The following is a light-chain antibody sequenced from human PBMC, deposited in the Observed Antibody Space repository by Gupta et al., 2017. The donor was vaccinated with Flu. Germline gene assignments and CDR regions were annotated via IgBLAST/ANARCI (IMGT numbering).Light chain of an antibody. J-gene: IGKJ2*01. CDR1: QSVSSN. CDR2: GAS. V-gene: IGKV3-15*01. Sequence: PGKRATLSCRASQSVSSNLAWYLQKPGQAPRLLIYGASTRATGIPARFSGSGSGTEFTLTISSLQSEDFAVYYCQQYNNWHTFGQGTKLEIK. CDR3: QQYNNWHT.